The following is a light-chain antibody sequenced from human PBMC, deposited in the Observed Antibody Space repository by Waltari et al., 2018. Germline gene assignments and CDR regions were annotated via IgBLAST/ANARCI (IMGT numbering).Light chain of an antibody. V-gene: IGLV2-14*03. CDR3: ASYIGSALEL. CDR2: DVT. Sequence: QSALTQPASVSGSPGQSITISCTCTNSYLGASHYGPGYQQHPGKAPILIIFDVTFRSAGVSHRFSGSKSGNTASLTISGLQAEDEADYFCASYIGSALELFGGGTRLTVL. J-gene: IGLJ3*02. CDR1: NSYLGASHY.